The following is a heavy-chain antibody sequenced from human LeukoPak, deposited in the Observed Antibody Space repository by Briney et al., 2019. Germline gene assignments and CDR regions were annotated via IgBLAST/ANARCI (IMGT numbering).Heavy chain of an antibody. CDR3: AKREYNFWSGYFF. Sequence: VGSLRLSCAASGFTFSSYAMTWVRQAPGKGLEWVSSINDSGGSTYYADSVKGRFTISRDNSKNTLYLQMNSLRAEDTAVYYCAKREYNFWSGYFFWGQGTLVTVSS. CDR2: INDSGGST. J-gene: IGHJ4*02. D-gene: IGHD3-3*01. V-gene: IGHV3-23*01. CDR1: GFTFSSYA.